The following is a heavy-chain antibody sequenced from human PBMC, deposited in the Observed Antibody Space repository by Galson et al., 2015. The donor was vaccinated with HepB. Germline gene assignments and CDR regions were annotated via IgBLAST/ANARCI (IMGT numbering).Heavy chain of an antibody. V-gene: IGHV3-43*01. Sequence: SLRLSCAASGFTFDDYTMHWVRQAPGKGLEWVSLISWDGGSTYYADSVKGRFTISRDNSKNSLYLQMNSLRTEDTALYYCAKDSSSWRQQFYYGMDVWGQGTTVTVSS. CDR3: AKDSSSWRQQFYYGMDV. CDR2: ISWDGGST. J-gene: IGHJ6*02. D-gene: IGHD6-13*01. CDR1: GFTFDDYT.